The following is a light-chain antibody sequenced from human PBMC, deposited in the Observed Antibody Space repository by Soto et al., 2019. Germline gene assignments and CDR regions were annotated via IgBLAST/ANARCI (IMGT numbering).Light chain of an antibody. Sequence: QSVLTQPPSVSGSPGQSVTISCTATTTDIDNYDSVSWYQQAPGTAPKLVIYDVAKRPSGVPDRFSGSKSGNTASLTVSGLQAEDEADYYCMCYAGGNNWVFGGGTKVTVL. V-gene: IGLV2-8*01. CDR1: TTDIDNYDS. J-gene: IGLJ3*02. CDR3: MCYAGGNNWV. CDR2: DVA.